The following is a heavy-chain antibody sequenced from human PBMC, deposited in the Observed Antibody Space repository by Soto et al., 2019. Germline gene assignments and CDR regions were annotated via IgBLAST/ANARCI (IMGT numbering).Heavy chain of an antibody. Sequence: SQTLSLTCAITGDSVSINIAGWSWVRQSPSRGLEWLGRTYYRSKWYYEYAVSVRGRITINPDTSKNQYSLQLNSVTPEDTAVYFCARGEQYSGRIFDYWGQGTLVTVSS. J-gene: IGHJ4*01. CDR2: TYYRSKWYY. D-gene: IGHD1-26*01. CDR3: ARGEQYSGRIFDY. V-gene: IGHV6-1*01. CDR1: GDSVSINIAG.